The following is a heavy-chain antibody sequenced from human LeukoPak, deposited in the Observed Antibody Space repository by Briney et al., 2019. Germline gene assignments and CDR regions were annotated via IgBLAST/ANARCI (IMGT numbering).Heavy chain of an antibody. CDR3: ARPGIAREDRGTFDY. Sequence: SETLSLTCTVSGGSISSGGYYWSWIRQHPGKGLEWIGYIYYSGSTYYNPSLKSRVTISVDTSKNQFSLKLSSVTAADTAVYYCARPGIAREDRGTFDYWGQGTLVTVSS. CDR2: IYYSGST. D-gene: IGHD6-13*01. CDR1: GGSISSGGYY. V-gene: IGHV4-31*03. J-gene: IGHJ4*02.